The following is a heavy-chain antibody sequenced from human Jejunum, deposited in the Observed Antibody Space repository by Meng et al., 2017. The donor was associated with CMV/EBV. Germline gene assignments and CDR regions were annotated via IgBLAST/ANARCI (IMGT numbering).Heavy chain of an antibody. CDR2: ISSSGRT. D-gene: IGHD3-22*01. V-gene: IGHV4-30-4*08. CDR1: LRIGASC. J-gene: IGHJ5*01. Sequence: LRIGASCSSSIRHAPGQCLEWIGSISSSGRTSYHPSLKTRISISIDTSRAPFSLKMLSVTAADPSVYYCASYYYDASGHNWFASWGRGTRVTVSS. CDR3: ASYYYDASGHNWFAS.